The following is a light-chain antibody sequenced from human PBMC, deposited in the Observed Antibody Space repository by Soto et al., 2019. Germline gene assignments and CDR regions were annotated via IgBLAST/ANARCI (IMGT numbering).Light chain of an antibody. CDR3: QHYNSYSET. J-gene: IGKJ1*01. V-gene: IGKV1-5*03. CDR2: KAS. Sequence: DIQITQSPSTLSGSVGYRVTITCRASQTISSWLAWYQQKPGKAPKLLIYKASTLKSGVPSRFSASGSGTELTLTISSLQPDDFATYYCQHYNSYSETFGQGTKV. CDR1: QTISSW.